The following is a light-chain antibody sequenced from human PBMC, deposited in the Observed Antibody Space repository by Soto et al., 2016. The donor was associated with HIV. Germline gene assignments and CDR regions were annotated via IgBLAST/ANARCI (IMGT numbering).Light chain of an antibody. CDR1: NIGSKS. J-gene: IGLJ3*02. V-gene: IGLV3-21*02. CDR3: QVWDSASDHVV. CDR2: DDS. Sequence: SYVVTQPPSVSVAPGETARITCGGSNIGSKSVNWYQQKPGQAPVMVVYDDSARPSGIPERFSGSNSGNTATLTISRVEAGDEADYYCQVWDSASDHVVFGGGTELTVL.